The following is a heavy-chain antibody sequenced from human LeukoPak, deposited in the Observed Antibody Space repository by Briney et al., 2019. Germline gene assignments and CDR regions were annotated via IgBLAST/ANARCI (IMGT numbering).Heavy chain of an antibody. CDR1: GGSFSGYY. D-gene: IGHD3-3*01. V-gene: IGHV4-34*01. CDR3: ARGRPGDFWSGYYSELFDY. Sequence: PSETLSLTCAVYGGSFSGYYWSWIRQPPGKGLEWIGEINHSGSTNYNPSLKSRVTISVDTSKNQFSLKLSSVTAADTAVYYCARGRPGDFWSGYYSELFDYWGQGTLVTVSS. J-gene: IGHJ4*02. CDR2: INHSGST.